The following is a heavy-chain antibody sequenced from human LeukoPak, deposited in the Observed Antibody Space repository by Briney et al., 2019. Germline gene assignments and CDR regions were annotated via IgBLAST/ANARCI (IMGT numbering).Heavy chain of an antibody. CDR1: GGSISNNNYY. Sequence: KPSETPFLTCTVSGGSISNNNYYWAWIRQPPGKGLECIGSIYYSGSPYYNPSLKSRVTISVDTSKNQFSLRLSSVTAADTAVYYCATWRTAKTGFDYRCQGTLVTVSS. D-gene: IGHD1-1*01. CDR2: IYYSGSP. J-gene: IGHJ4*02. V-gene: IGHV4-39*05. CDR3: ATWRTAKTGFDY.